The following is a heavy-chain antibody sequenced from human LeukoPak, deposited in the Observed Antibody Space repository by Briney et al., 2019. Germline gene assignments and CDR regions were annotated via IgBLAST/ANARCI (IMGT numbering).Heavy chain of an antibody. J-gene: IGHJ6*02. CDR3: ARDWRHCSSTSCYTQYYYYYGMDV. V-gene: IGHV1-2*02. Sequence: ASVKVSCKASGYTFTGYYMHWVRQAPGQGLAWMGWINPNSGGTNYAQEFQGRVTMTRDTSISTAYMELSRLRSDDTAVYYCARDWRHCSSTSCYTQYYYYYGMDVWGQGTTVTVSS. D-gene: IGHD2-2*02. CDR1: GYTFTGYY. CDR2: INPNSGGT.